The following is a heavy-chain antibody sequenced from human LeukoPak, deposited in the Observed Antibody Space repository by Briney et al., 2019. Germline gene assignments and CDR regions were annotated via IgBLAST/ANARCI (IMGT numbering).Heavy chain of an antibody. CDR3: ARAGANCYGSGSYYNDAFDI. Sequence: PGGSLRLSCAASGFTFSSYSMNWVRQAPGKGLEWVSYISSSSSTIYYADSVKGRFTISRDNAKNSLYLQMNSLRAEDTAVYYCARAGANCYGSGSYYNDAFDIWGQGTMVTVSS. CDR2: ISSSSSTI. CDR1: GFTFSSYS. D-gene: IGHD3-10*01. J-gene: IGHJ3*02. V-gene: IGHV3-48*01.